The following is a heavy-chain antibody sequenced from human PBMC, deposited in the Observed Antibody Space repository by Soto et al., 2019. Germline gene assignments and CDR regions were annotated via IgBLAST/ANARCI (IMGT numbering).Heavy chain of an antibody. Sequence: SVKVSCKASGFTFTSSAVQWVRQARGQRLEWIGWIVVGSGNTNYAQKFQERVTITRDMSTSTAYMELSSLRSEDTAVYYCAADSPSLLNYYYYYYGMDVWGQGTTVSVSS. CDR1: GFTFTSSA. J-gene: IGHJ6*02. CDR3: AADSPSLLNYYYYYYGMDV. CDR2: IVVGSGNT. V-gene: IGHV1-58*01.